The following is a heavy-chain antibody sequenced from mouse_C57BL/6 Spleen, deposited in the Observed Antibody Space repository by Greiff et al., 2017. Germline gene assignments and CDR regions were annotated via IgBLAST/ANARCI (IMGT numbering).Heavy chain of an antibody. J-gene: IGHJ2*01. CDR2: ISNLAYSI. CDR3: ARQGLKGGYFDY. D-gene: IGHD3-1*01. V-gene: IGHV5-15*01. Sequence: EVNLVESGGGLVQPGGSLKLSCAASGFTFSDYGMAWVRQAPRKGPEWVAFISNLAYSIYYADTVTGRFTISRENAKNTLYLEMSSLRSEDTAMYYCARQGLKGGYFDYWGQGTTLTVSS. CDR1: GFTFSDYG.